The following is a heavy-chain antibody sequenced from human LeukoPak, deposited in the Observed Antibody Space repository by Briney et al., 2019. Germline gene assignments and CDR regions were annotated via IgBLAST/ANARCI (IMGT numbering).Heavy chain of an antibody. J-gene: IGHJ4*02. Sequence: GGSLRLSCAASGFTFSSYSMNWVRQAPGKGLELVSSISSSSSYIYYADSVKGRFTISRDNAKNTLYLQMNSLRAEDTAVYYCAGGSGNYDFWSGYYYGTLDYWGQGTLVTVSS. D-gene: IGHD3-3*01. CDR3: AGGSGNYDFWSGYYYGTLDY. CDR2: ISSSSSYI. V-gene: IGHV3-21*01. CDR1: GFTFSSYS.